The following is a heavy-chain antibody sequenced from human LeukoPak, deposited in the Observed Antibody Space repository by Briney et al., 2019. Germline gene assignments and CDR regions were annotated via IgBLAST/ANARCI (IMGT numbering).Heavy chain of an antibody. V-gene: IGHV3-23*01. CDR3: AKAGHCSSTSCYFAAFRY. CDR2: ISGSGGST. Sequence: PGGSLGLSCAASGFTFSSYAMSWVRQAPGKGLEWVSAISGSGGSTYYADSVKGRFTISRDNSKNTLYLQMNSLRAEDTAVYYCAKAGHCSSTSCYFAAFRYWGQGTLVTVSS. J-gene: IGHJ4*02. D-gene: IGHD2-2*01. CDR1: GFTFSSYA.